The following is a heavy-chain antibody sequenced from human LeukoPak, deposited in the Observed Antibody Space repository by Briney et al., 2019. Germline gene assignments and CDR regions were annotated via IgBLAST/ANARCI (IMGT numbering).Heavy chain of an antibody. Sequence: GGSLRLSCAASGFTFSSYAMSWVRQAPGKGLECISGFSGSGGSTYYADSVKGRFTISRDNSKNTLYLQMNSLRAEDTAVYYCASAPIQSKLLTGYYRPSGGYYYYYMDVWGKGTTVTVSS. V-gene: IGHV3-23*01. D-gene: IGHD3-9*01. CDR1: GFTFSSYA. CDR3: ASAPIQSKLLTGYYRPSGGYYYYYMDV. CDR2: FSGSGGST. J-gene: IGHJ6*03.